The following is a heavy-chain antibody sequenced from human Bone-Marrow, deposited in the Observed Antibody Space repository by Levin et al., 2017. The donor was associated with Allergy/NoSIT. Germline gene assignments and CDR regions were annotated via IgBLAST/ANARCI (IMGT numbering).Heavy chain of an antibody. J-gene: IGHJ4*02. CDR2: ISGNGDNT. CDR1: GFTFSTYA. CDR3: AKGTLTLMVVVTSFDY. Sequence: GGSLRLSCEVSGFTFSTYAMTWVRQAPGKGLEWVSTISGNGDNTYYADSVKGRFTISRDNSKNTLYLQMDSLRADDTARYYCAKGTLTLMVVVTSFDYWGQGTLLTVSS. D-gene: IGHD3-22*01. V-gene: IGHV3-23*01.